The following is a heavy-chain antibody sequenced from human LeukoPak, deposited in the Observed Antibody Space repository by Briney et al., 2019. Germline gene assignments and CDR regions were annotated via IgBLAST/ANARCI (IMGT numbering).Heavy chain of an antibody. CDR3: ARDRDLVASEY. CDR1: GFTVSNSY. D-gene: IGHD2-15*01. CDR2: IYSAGAT. Sequence: GGSLRLSCAASGFTVSNSYMTWVRQAPGKGLEWLSVIYSAGATYYADSVKGRFTISRDNSKNTLYLQMNSLRAEDMAMYYCARDRDLVASEYWGQGTLVTVSS. J-gene: IGHJ4*02. V-gene: IGHV3-66*01.